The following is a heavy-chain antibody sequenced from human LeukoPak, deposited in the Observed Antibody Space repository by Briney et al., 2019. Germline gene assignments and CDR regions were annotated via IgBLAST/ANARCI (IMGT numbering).Heavy chain of an antibody. V-gene: IGHV3-30*18. Sequence: PGGSLRLSCAASGFTFSSYVMHWVRQAPGKGLEWGAVISYDGSNKYYADSVKGRFTISRDNSTNTLYLQMNSLRAEDTAVYYCAKDKGYYYDSSGYKDYWGQGTLVTVSS. CDR1: GFTFSSYV. CDR2: ISYDGSNK. CDR3: AKDKGYYYDSSGYKDY. D-gene: IGHD3-22*01. J-gene: IGHJ4*02.